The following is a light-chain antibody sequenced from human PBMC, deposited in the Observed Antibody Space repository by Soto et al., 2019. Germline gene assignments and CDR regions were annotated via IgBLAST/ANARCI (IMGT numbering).Light chain of an antibody. J-gene: IGLJ1*01. CDR1: GSNT. V-gene: IGLV1-44*01. CDR2: YDN. CDR3: AAWDDSLNGRV. Sequence: GSNTVNWYQQLPRTAPKLLIYYDNLRPSGVPDRIYVSKSGTSASLAISGLQSDDEADYYCAAWDDSLNGRVFGTSTKVTVL.